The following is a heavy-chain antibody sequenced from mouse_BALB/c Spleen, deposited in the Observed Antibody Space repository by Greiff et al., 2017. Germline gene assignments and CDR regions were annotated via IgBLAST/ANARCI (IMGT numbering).Heavy chain of an antibody. CDR3: AREGWLPHYFDY. Sequence: VQLQQSGPGLVAPSQSLSITCTVSGFSLTSYGVSWVRQPPGKGLEWLGVIWGDGSTNYHSALISRLSISKDNSKSQVFLKMNSLQTDDTARYYCAREGWLPHYFDYWGQGTTLTVSS. CDR2: IWGDGST. V-gene: IGHV2-3*01. CDR1: GFSLTSYG. D-gene: IGHD2-2*01. J-gene: IGHJ2*01.